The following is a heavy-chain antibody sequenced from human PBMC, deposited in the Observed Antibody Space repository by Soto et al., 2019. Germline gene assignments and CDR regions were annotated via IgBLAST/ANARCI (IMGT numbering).Heavy chain of an antibody. CDR1: GYTFTSYA. D-gene: IGHD6-6*01. J-gene: IGHJ5*02. CDR2: INAGNGNT. CDR3: ARDQSSIAARPSWFDP. Sequence: ASVKVSCKASGYTFTSYAMHWVRQAPGQRLEWMGWINAGNGNTNYAQKLQGRVTMTTDTSTSTAYMELRSLRSDDTAVYYCARDQSSIAARPSWFDPWGQGTLVTVSS. V-gene: IGHV1-3*01.